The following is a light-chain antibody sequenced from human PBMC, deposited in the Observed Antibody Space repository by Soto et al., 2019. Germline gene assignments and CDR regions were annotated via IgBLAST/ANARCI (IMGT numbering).Light chain of an antibody. V-gene: IGKV1-5*03. CDR1: QSVSSW. J-gene: IGKJ5*01. Sequence: IQMTQSPSTLSASVGDRVIITCRASQSVSSWLAWYQHKPGKAPNLLIYKASRLASGVPSRFSGSGSGTEFTLTISSLQPDDFATYYCQQHRSYPFTFGQGTRLEIK. CDR2: KAS. CDR3: QQHRSYPFT.